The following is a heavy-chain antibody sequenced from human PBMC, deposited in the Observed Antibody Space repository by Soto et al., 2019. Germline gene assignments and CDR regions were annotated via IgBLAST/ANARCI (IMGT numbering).Heavy chain of an antibody. CDR1: GGSVSSGSYY. CDR2: IYYSGST. J-gene: IGHJ6*02. Sequence: SETLSLTCTVSGGSVSSGSYYWSWIRQPPGKGLEWIGYIYYSGSTNYNPSLKSRVTISVDTSKNQFSLKLSSVTAADTAVYYCARDREWFGEFTHYYYGMDVWGQGTTVTVSS. V-gene: IGHV4-61*01. D-gene: IGHD3-10*01. CDR3: ARDREWFGEFTHYYYGMDV.